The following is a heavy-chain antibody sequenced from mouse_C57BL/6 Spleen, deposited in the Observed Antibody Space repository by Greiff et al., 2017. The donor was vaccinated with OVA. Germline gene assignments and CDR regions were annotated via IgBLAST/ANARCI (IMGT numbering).Heavy chain of an antibody. J-gene: IGHJ4*01. CDR1: GYSITSGYY. CDR3: AREGYDGYAMDY. V-gene: IGHV3-6*01. CDR2: ISYDGSN. Sequence: DVQLQESGPGLVKPSQSLSLTCSVTGYSITSGYYWNWIRQFPGNKLEWMGYISYDGSNNYNPSLKNRISITRDTSKNQFFLKLNSVTTEDTATYYCAREGYDGYAMDYWGQGTSVTVSS. D-gene: IGHD2-10*02.